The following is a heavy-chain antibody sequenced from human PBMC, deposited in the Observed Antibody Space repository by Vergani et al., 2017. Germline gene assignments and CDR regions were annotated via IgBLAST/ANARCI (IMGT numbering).Heavy chain of an antibody. CDR3: ARVASSRDDFWSGYFDY. Sequence: QVQLQESVPGLVKPSETLSLTCTVSGGSISSYYWSWIRQPAGKGLEWIGYIYYSGSTNYNPSLKSRVTISVDTSKNQFSLKLSSVTAADTAVYYCARVASSRDDFWSGYFDYWGQGTLVTVSS. V-gene: IGHV4-59*01. J-gene: IGHJ4*02. D-gene: IGHD3-3*01. CDR1: GGSISSYY. CDR2: IYYSGST.